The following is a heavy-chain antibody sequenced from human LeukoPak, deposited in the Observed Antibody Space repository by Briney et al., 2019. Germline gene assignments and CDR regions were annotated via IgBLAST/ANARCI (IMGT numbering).Heavy chain of an antibody. CDR3: ARDYYFDY. CDR2: ISSSSSTI. J-gene: IGHJ4*02. V-gene: IGHV3-48*01. CDR1: GFTFSSYS. Sequence: GGSLRLSFAASGFTFSSYSMNWVRQAPGKGLEWVSYISSSSSTIYYADSVKGRFTISRDNAKNSLYLQMNSLRAEDTAVYYCARDYYFDYWGQGTLVTVSS.